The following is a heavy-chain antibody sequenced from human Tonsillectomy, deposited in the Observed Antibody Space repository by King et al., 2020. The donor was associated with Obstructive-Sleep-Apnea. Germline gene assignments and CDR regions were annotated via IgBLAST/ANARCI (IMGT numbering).Heavy chain of an antibody. CDR1: GGSISSYY. CDR3: ARRRYFDWAEEPDAFDI. D-gene: IGHD3-9*01. CDR2: IFYSGSA. Sequence: VQLQESGPGLVKPSETLSLTCTVSGGSISSYYWSWIRQPPGKGLESIGYIFYSGSANYNPSLKSRVTISVDTTKNQFSLKLSSVTAADTAVYYCARRRYFDWAEEPDAFDIWGQGTMVTVSS. V-gene: IGHV4-59*08. J-gene: IGHJ3*02.